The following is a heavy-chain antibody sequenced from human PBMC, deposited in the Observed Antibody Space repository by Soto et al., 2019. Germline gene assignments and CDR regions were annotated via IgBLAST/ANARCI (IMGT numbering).Heavy chain of an antibody. CDR1: GFTFSSYW. J-gene: IGHJ4*02. CDR3: HLYDFWSSYGQTPRDS. CDR2: IKQDGSDK. Sequence: EVHLVESGGGLVQPGGSLRLSCAASGFTFSSYWMSWVRQAPGKGLEWVASIKQDGSDKYYVDSVKGRFTISRDNAQNSLFLQMNSLRAEDTAVYFCHLYDFWSSYGQTPRDSWGQGTLVTVSS. V-gene: IGHV3-7*01. D-gene: IGHD3-3*01.